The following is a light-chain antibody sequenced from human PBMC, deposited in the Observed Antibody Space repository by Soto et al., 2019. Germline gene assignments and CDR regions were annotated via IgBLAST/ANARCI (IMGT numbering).Light chain of an antibody. CDR2: GAS. J-gene: IGKJ1*01. V-gene: IGKV1-27*01. Sequence: NQMTQSPSSLSASVGDSVTITCRASLGIGKFLAWYQQRPGKVPKLLIYGASTLQSGVPSRFSGRGSVRDFTITISSLQPEDVATYYCKKYNSFPLTFGQGTKVELK. CDR3: KKYNSFPLT. CDR1: LGIGKF.